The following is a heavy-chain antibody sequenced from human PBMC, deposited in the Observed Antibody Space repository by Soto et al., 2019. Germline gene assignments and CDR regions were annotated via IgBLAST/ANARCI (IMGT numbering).Heavy chain of an antibody. D-gene: IGHD5-18*01. CDR3: AGVRGSSYGRYYCYYGMDV. CDR2: INPNSGGT. V-gene: IGHV1-2*04. CDR1: GYTFTGYY. Sequence: ASVKVSCKASGYTFTGYYMHWVRQAPGQGLEWMGWINPNSGGTNYAQKFQGWVTMTRDTSISTAYMELSRLRSDDTAVYYCAGVRGSSYGRYYCYYGMDVWGQGTRVAIYS. J-gene: IGHJ6*02.